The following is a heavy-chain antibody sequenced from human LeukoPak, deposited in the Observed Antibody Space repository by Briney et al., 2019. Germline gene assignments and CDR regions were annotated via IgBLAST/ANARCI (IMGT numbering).Heavy chain of an antibody. CDR3: ARGAAVVDTARDFDY. J-gene: IGHJ4*02. CDR1: GGSISSSSYY. V-gene: IGHV4-39*07. D-gene: IGHD3-22*01. CDR2: IYYSGST. Sequence: SETLSLTCTVSGGSISSSSYYWGWIRQPPGKGLEWIGSIYYSGSTYYNPSLKSRVTISVDTSKNQFSLKLSSVTAADTAVYYCARGAAVVDTARDFDYWGQGTLVTVSS.